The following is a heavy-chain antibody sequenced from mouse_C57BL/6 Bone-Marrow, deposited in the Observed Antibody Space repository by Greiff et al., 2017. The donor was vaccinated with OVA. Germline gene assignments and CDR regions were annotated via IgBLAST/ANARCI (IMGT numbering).Heavy chain of an antibody. D-gene: IGHD3-2*02. CDR1: GFSLTSYG. CDR3: AKNSGYDYGYFDV. J-gene: IGHJ1*03. V-gene: IGHV2-5*01. Sequence: VKLMESGPGLVQPSQSLSITCTVSGFSLTSYGVHWVRQSPGKGLEWLGVIWRGGSTDYNAAFMSRLSITKDNSKSQVFFKMNSLQADDTAIYYCAKNSGYDYGYFDVWGTGTTVTVSS. CDR2: IWRGGST.